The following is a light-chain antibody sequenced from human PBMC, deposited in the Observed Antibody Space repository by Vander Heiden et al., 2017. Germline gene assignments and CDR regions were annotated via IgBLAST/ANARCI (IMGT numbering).Light chain of an antibody. J-gene: IGLJ2*01. Sequence: SSELTPDPAVSVALGQTVRITCQGDSLRSYYASWYQQKPGQAPVLVIYGKTNRPSGIPDRFSGSSSGNTASLTITGAQAEDEADYYCNSRDSSGNHPFGGGTKLTVL. CDR2: GKT. CDR3: NSRDSSGNHP. V-gene: IGLV3-19*01. CDR1: SLRSYY.